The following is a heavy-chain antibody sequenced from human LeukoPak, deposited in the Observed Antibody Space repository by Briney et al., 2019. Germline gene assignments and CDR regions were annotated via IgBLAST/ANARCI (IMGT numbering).Heavy chain of an antibody. CDR1: GFTFSSYA. D-gene: IGHD6-6*01. CDR3: AKEVAAGRKGIDY. V-gene: IGHV3-23*01. Sequence: GGSLRLSCAASGFTFSSYAMSWVREAPGKGLEWVSGITGSGGGTYYADSVKGRFTISRDSSSSTLFLQMKSLRAEDTATYYCAKEVAAGRKGIDYWGQGILVTVSS. CDR2: ITGSGGGT. J-gene: IGHJ4*02.